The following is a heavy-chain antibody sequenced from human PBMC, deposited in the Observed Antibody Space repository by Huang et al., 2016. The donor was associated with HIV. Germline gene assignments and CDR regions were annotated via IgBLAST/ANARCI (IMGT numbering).Heavy chain of an antibody. Sequence: VQLVQSGAEVKKPGESLKISWKGSGYSFSSYWSAWGRQMPGKGLEWMGIMCLDDSATTYSPAFEGQVNISADKSIGNAYLQWSSLKASDTAMYYCARRFSSSSGYFDYWGQGSLVTVSS. V-gene: IGHV5-51*01. CDR1: GYSFSSYW. D-gene: IGHD6-6*01. J-gene: IGHJ4*02. CDR2: MCLDDSAT. CDR3: ARRFSSSSGYFDY.